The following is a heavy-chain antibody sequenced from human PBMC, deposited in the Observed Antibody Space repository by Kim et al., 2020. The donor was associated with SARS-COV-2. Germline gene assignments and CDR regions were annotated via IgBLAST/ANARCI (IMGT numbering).Heavy chain of an antibody. CDR2: IDCGNGNT. CDR3: LGGFYFDY. V-gene: IGHV1-3*01. D-gene: IGHD3-16*01. J-gene: IGHJ4*02. Sequence: ASVKVTCKTSGHFFTRDSIHWVRQAPGQGLEWMGGIDCGNGNTIYSQKFQGRVTFTTDTSASTAYMELSYLRSEDSAVYYCLGGFYFDYWCKGTLVTVSS. CDR1: GHFFTRDS.